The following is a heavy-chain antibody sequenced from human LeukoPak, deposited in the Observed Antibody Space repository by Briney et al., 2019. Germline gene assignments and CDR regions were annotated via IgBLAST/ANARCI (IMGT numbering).Heavy chain of an antibody. V-gene: IGHV1-2*02. J-gene: IGHJ3*02. CDR3: ARELIFGVVIDAFDI. D-gene: IGHD3-3*01. CDR2: INPNSGGT. Sequence: GASVKVSCKASGYTFTGYYMHWVRQAPGQGLEWMGWINPNSGGTNYAQKFQGRVTMTRDTSISTAYMELSRLRSDDTAVYYCARELIFGVVIDAFDIWGQGTMVTVS. CDR1: GYTFTGYY.